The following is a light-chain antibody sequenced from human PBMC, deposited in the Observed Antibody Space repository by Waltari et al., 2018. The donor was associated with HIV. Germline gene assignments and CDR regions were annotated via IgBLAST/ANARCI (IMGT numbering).Light chain of an antibody. V-gene: IGKV1-33*01. CDR1: QDISNY. J-gene: IGKJ4*01. Sequence: DIQMTQSPSSLSASVGDRVTITCQASQDISNYLNWYQQKPGKAPKLLIYDASTLETGVPSRFSASGSGRHFTFTISSLQPEDIATYYCQQYDYLPNLTFGGGTKVEIK. CDR3: QQYDYLPNLT. CDR2: DAS.